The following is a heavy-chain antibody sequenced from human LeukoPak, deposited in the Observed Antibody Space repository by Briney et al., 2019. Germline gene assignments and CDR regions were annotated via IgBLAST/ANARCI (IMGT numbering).Heavy chain of an antibody. V-gene: IGHV3-23*01. Sequence: GGSLRLSCAASGFTISDYGLVRVRQAPGKGLEWVSGSRSGGANNFYADAVKGRFTISRDNSKNTLYLQMNSLRADDTAVYYCGRDPNGDYLGAFEFWGHGTTVIVSS. D-gene: IGHD4-17*01. CDR1: GFTISDYG. J-gene: IGHJ3*01. CDR3: GRDPNGDYLGAFEF. CDR2: SRSGGANN.